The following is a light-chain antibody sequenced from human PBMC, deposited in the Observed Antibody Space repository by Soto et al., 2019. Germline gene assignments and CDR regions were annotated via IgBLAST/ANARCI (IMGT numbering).Light chain of an antibody. CDR1: QSVNLNY. CDR3: QQYGRSPFT. J-gene: IGKJ3*01. Sequence: EIVLTQSPGTLSLSPGERATLSCRASQSVNLNYLAWYQQKPGQAPRLLIYGASSRATGIPDRFSGSGSGTEFTLTVSRLEPEDFAVYYCQQYGRSPFTFGPGTKVDSK. V-gene: IGKV3-20*01. CDR2: GAS.